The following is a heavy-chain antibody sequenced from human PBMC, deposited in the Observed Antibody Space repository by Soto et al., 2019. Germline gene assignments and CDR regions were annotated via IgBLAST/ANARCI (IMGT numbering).Heavy chain of an antibody. CDR1: GGSMSNYY. Sequence: NPSETLSLTCTVSGGSMSNYYWSWIRQPAGKGLEWIGRIYTTGSTHYNPSLKSRVTLSIDMSKNQFSLKLNSVTAADTAVYYCAREMGENDSSGYYLSDFDIWGQGTMVTVSS. V-gene: IGHV4-4*07. CDR3: AREMGENDSSGYYLSDFDI. J-gene: IGHJ3*02. CDR2: IYTTGST. D-gene: IGHD3-22*01.